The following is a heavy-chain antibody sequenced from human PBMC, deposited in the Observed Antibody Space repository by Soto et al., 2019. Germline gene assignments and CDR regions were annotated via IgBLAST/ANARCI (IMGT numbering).Heavy chain of an antibody. J-gene: IGHJ4*02. Sequence: SETLSLTCTVSGGSISSGDYYWSWIRQPPGKGLEWIGYIYYSGSTYYDPSLKSRVTISVDTSKNQFSLKLSSVTAADTAVYYCARKGIVVVTDFDYWGQGTLVTVSS. CDR3: ARKGIVVVTDFDY. D-gene: IGHD2-21*02. CDR1: GGSISSGDYY. V-gene: IGHV4-30-4*01. CDR2: IYYSGST.